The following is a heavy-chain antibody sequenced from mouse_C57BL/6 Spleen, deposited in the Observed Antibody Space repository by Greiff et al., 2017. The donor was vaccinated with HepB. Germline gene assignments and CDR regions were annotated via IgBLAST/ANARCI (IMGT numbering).Heavy chain of an antibody. J-gene: IGHJ1*03. CDR3: ARGGITTRNWYFDV. CDR2: IYPRSGNT. CDR1: GYTFTSYG. Sequence: VQGVESGAELARPGASVKLSCKASGYTFTSYGISWVKQRTGQGLEWIGEIYPRSGNTYYNEKFKGKATLTADKSSSTAYMKLRSLTSEDSAVYFCARGGITTRNWYFDVWGTGTTVTVSS. D-gene: IGHD1-1*01. V-gene: IGHV1-81*01.